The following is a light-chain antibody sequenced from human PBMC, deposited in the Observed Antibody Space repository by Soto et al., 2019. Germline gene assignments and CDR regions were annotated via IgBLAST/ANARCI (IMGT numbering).Light chain of an antibody. J-gene: IGKJ1*01. CDR2: GAS. CDR3: QQYGSSPWT. CDR1: QSVSSSY. V-gene: IGKV3-20*01. Sequence: EIVLTQSPCTLPLSPGERATLSCRASQSVSSSYLAWYQQKPGQAPRPLIYGASSRAIGIPDRFSGSGSGTDFTLTISRLEPGDFAVYYCQQYGSSPWTFGQGTQVDIK.